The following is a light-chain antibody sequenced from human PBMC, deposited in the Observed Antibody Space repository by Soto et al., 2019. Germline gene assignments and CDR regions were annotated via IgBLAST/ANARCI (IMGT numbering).Light chain of an antibody. V-gene: IGKV2-28*01. J-gene: IGKJ1*01. CDR1: QSLRHSNVYNY. Sequence: IVMTQSPPSLPVTPVDPASISCRTRQSLRHSNVYNYLIGYLQNPGQSPQLLIYLGSNRASGVADRFSGSGSGTDFTLKISRVEAEDVGVCYGRRALQPPLTFGQGTKVEIQ. CDR2: LGS. CDR3: RRALQPPLT.